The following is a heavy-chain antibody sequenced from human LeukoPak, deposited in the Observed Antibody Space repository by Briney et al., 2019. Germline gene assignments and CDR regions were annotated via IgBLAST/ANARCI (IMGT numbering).Heavy chain of an antibody. CDR1: GFTFSDYA. Sequence: GRSLRLSCAASGFTFSDYAMHWVRQAPGKGLEWVAVISSTGSNKYYADSVRGRFTISRDNSKNTLYLQMNSLRAEDTAVYYCARSGRGVDSFYFYMDVWGKGTTVTVSS. CDR2: ISSTGSNK. V-gene: IGHV3-30*01. D-gene: IGHD3-10*01. J-gene: IGHJ6*03. CDR3: ARSGRGVDSFYFYMDV.